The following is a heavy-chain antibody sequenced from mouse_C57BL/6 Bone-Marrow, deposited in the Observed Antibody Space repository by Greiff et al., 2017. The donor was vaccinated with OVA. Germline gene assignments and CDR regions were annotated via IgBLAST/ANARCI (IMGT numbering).Heavy chain of an antibody. V-gene: IGHV1-26*01. D-gene: IGHD1-1*01. CDR1: GYTFTDYY. CDR2: INPNNGGT. CDR3: ATLYYVWYFDV. J-gene: IGHJ1*03. Sequence: VQLQQSGPELVKPGASVKISCKASGYTFTDYYMNWVKQSHGKSLEWIGDINPNNGGTSYNQKFKGKATLTVDKSSSTAYMELRSLTSEDSAVYYCATLYYVWYFDVWGTGTTVTVSS.